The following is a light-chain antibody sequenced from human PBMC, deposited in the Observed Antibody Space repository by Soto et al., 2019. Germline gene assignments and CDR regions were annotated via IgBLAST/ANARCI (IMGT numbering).Light chain of an antibody. CDR1: HTISSSY. V-gene: IGKV3-20*01. Sequence: EIVLTQSPGTLSLSLGERATLSYRASHTISSSYLAWYQQKPGQAPRLLMYGISRRATGIPDRFSGSGSGTDFTLTITRLEPEDFAVYYCQQYVTSSPRTFGQGTKVEIK. CDR2: GIS. J-gene: IGKJ1*01. CDR3: QQYVTSSPRT.